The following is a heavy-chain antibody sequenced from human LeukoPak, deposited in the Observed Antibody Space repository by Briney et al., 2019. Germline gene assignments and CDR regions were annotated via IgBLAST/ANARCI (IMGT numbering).Heavy chain of an antibody. V-gene: IGHV1-2*06. J-gene: IGHJ5*01. Sequence: ASVKVSCKAAGYTFTGYYMFWVRQAPGQGLEWMGRINPNSGGTNYAQKFQGRVTMTRDTSISTAYMELSRLRSDDTAVYYCARGYCSGGSCYSVENWFAPSGQGTLVTVSS. CDR3: ARGYCSGGSCYSVENWFAP. CDR2: INPNSGGT. D-gene: IGHD2-15*01. CDR1: GYTFTGYY.